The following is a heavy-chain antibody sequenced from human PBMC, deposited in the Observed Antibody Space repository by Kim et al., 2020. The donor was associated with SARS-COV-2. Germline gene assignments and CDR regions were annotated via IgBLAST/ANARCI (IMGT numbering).Heavy chain of an antibody. D-gene: IGHD2-2*01. V-gene: IGHV1-46*01. J-gene: IGHJ4*02. Sequence: ASVKVSCKASGYTFTSYYMHWVRQAPGQGLEWMGIINPSGGSTSYAQKFQGRVTMTRDTSTSTVYMELSSLRSEDTAVYYCARLEYCSSTSCRGAYYFDYWGQGTLVTVSS. CDR1: GYTFTSYY. CDR2: INPSGGST. CDR3: ARLEYCSSTSCRGAYYFDY.